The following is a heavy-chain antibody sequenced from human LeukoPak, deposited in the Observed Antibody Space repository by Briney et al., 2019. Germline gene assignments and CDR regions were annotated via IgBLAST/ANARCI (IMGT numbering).Heavy chain of an antibody. CDR2: IYYSGST. V-gene: IGHV4-59*08. CDR1: GGSASPSY. D-gene: IGHD1-14*01. CDR3: ARHTAPGYFDY. Sequence: SETLSLTCTVSGGSASPSYWSWIRQPPGKGLEWIGYIYYSGSTNYNPSLKSRVTISVDTSKNQFSLKLTSVTAADTAMYYCARHTAPGYFDYWGQGTLVTVSS. J-gene: IGHJ4*02.